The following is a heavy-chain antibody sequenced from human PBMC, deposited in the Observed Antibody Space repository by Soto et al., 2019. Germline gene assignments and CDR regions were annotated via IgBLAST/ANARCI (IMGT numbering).Heavy chain of an antibody. CDR1: GGSITSNW. CDR3: ARHIAVSGTRGFDH. J-gene: IGHJ4*02. CDR2: IFHTGSA. D-gene: IGHD2-21*01. Sequence: QVQLQESGPGLMKPSGTLSLTCAVSGGSITSNWWSGVRQPPGKGLEWIEEIFHTGSANYNPSLMSRLTISMDKSKNHLSLNLNSVTAADTAVYYCARHIAVSGTRGFDHWGQGTLVTVSS. V-gene: IGHV4-4*02.